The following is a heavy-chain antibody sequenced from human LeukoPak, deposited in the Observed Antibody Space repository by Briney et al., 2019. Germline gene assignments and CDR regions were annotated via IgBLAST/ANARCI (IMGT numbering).Heavy chain of an antibody. CDR3: AKGSVAEALFDY. D-gene: IGHD6-19*01. CDR2: FSGSGGST. Sequence: PGGSLRLSCAASGFTFSSYAMSGVRQAPGKGLEWVSAFSGSGGSTYYADAVKGRFTIPRDNSKNTLYLQMNSLRAEDTAVYYCAKGSVAEALFDYWGQGTLVTVSS. CDR1: GFTFSSYA. J-gene: IGHJ4*02. V-gene: IGHV3-23*01.